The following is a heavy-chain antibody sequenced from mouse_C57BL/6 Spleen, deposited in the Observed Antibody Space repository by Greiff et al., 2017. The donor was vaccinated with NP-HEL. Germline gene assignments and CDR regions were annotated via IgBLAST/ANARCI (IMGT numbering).Heavy chain of an antibody. CDR2: INPGSGGT. CDR3: ARSGTWGAY. D-gene: IGHD4-1*01. V-gene: IGHV1-54*01. CDR1: GYAFTNYL. J-gene: IGHJ3*01. Sequence: VQLKESGAELVRPGTSVKVSCKASGYAFTNYLIEWVKQRPGQGLEWIGVINPGSGGTNYNEKFKGKATLTADKSSSTAYMQLSSLTSEDSAVYFCARSGTWGAYWGQGTLVTVSA.